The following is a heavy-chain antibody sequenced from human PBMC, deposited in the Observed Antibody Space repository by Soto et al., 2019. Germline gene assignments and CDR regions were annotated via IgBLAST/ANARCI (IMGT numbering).Heavy chain of an antibody. CDR2: ISAYNGNT. V-gene: IGHV1-18*01. CDR3: ARGATYYDILTGHTDAFDI. CDR1: GYTFTSYG. D-gene: IGHD3-9*01. Sequence: QVQLVQSGAEVKKPGASVKVSCKASGYTFTSYGISWVRQAPGQGLEWMGWISAYNGNTNYAQKLQGRVTMTTDTSTSTAYMELRSLRSDDTVVYYCARGATYYDILTGHTDAFDIWGQGTMVTVSS. J-gene: IGHJ3*02.